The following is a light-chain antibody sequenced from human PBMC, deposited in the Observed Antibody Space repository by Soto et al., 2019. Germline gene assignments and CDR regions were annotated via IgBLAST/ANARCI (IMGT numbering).Light chain of an antibody. CDR2: GAS. CDR1: QSVNSN. J-gene: IGKJ2*01. Sequence: EIVMTQSPATLSVSPVERATLSCRASQSVNSNLAWYRQKPGQAPRLLIYGASTRATGIPDRLRGSVSGTECTLTISSLQSEDFAVYYCQQDKNWPLYTFGQGTKLEL. CDR3: QQDKNWPLYT. V-gene: IGKV3-15*01.